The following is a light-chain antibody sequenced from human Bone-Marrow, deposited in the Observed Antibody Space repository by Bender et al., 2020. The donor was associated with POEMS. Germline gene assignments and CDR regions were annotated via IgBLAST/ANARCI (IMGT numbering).Light chain of an antibody. J-gene: IGLJ3*02. CDR2: ADN. CDR1: DIRSKI. Sequence: SYVLTQPPSVSVAPGKTARITCGGNDIRSKILQWYQQKSGQAPAVVIHADNERPSGIPDRFSGSNSGNTATLTISGVEAGDEADYYCQVWDISRDQAVFGGGTKLTVL. V-gene: IGLV3-21*03. CDR3: QVWDISRDQAV.